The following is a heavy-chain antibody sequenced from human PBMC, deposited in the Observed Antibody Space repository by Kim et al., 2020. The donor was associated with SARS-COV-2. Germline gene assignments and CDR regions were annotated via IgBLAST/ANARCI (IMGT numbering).Heavy chain of an antibody. CDR3: RMWIAAAGTLLDY. V-gene: IGHV3-7*03. D-gene: IGHD6-13*01. Sequence: GGSLRLSCAASGFTFSSYWMSWVRQAPGKGLEWVANIKQDGSEKYYVDSVKGRFTISRDNAKNSLYLQMNSLRAEDTAVYYCRMWIAAAGTLLDYWGQGTLVTVSS. CDR2: IKQDGSEK. J-gene: IGHJ4*02. CDR1: GFTFSSYW.